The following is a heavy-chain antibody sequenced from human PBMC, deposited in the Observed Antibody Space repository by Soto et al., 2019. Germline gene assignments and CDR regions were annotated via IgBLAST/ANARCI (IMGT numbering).Heavy chain of an antibody. CDR3: ARGISAADHFDS. CDR2: IYYSGGT. Sequence: SETLSLTCTVSGGSISSGAYYWSWIRQHPGKGLEWIGYIYYSGGTYYNPSLKSRLTISVDTSKNQFSLKLSSVTAADTAVYYCARGISAADHFDSLGQGTLVTVS. J-gene: IGHJ4*02. V-gene: IGHV4-31*03. CDR1: GGSISSGAYY. D-gene: IGHD6-13*01.